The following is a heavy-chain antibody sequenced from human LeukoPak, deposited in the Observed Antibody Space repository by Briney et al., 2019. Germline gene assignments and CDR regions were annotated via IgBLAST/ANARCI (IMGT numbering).Heavy chain of an antibody. J-gene: IGHJ6*03. CDR3: ARGRKGDYSNYYYMDV. V-gene: IGHV1-18*01. CDR2: ISAYNGNT. CDR1: GYTFTSYG. Sequence: ASVRVSCKASGYTFTSYGISWVRQAPGQGLEWMGWISAYNGNTNYAQKLQGRVTMTTDTSTSTAYMELRSLRSDDTAVYYCARGRKGDYSNYYYMDVWDKGTTFTVPS. D-gene: IGHD2-21*02.